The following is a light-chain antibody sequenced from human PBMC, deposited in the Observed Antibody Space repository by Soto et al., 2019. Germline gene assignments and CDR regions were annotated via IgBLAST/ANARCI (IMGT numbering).Light chain of an antibody. Sequence: EIVLTQSPGTLSLSPGERATLSCRASQSVSSSFLAWYQQKPGQAPRLLIYGASSSATGIPDRFSGSGSGTDFTLTISRLEPEDVAVYYCPQYGSSPLTFGGGTKVEIK. CDR1: QSVSSSF. CDR3: PQYGSSPLT. J-gene: IGKJ4*01. V-gene: IGKV3-20*01. CDR2: GAS.